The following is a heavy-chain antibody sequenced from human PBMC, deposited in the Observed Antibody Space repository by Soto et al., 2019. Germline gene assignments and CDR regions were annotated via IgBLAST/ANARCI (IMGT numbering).Heavy chain of an antibody. CDR2: INSDGSST. D-gene: IGHD7-27*01. V-gene: IGHV3-74*01. CDR3: ASSLLTPFDY. J-gene: IGHJ4*02. CDR1: GCTLSSYW. Sequence: EVQLVESGGGLVQPGGSLRLSCAASGCTLSSYWMHWVRQAPGKGLVWVSRINSDGSSTFYADSVKGRFTISRDKAKNTLYLQMNSLRAEDRAVYYCASSLLTPFDYWGQGTLVTVSS.